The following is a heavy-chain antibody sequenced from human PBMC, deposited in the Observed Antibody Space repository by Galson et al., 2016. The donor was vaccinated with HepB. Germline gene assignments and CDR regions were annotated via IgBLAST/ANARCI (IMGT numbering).Heavy chain of an antibody. CDR3: VQGSTAPAV. Sequence: SLRLSCAASGFTFSNYGMTWVRQAPGKGLDVVSSISRSGDSTDYADSVKGRFTISRDHSKNTLSLQMNSLTAHDTAIYYCVQGSTAPAVWGKGTTVTVSS. D-gene: IGHD1-26*01. CDR2: ISRSGDST. V-gene: IGHV3-23*01. J-gene: IGHJ6*04. CDR1: GFTFSNYG.